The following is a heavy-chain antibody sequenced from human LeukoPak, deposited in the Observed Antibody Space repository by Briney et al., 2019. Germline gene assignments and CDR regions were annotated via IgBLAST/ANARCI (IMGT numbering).Heavy chain of an antibody. J-gene: IGHJ6*03. D-gene: IGHD6-13*01. CDR1: GGSFSGYY. Sequence: PPETLSLTCAVYGGSFSGYYWSWIRQPPGKGLEWIGEINHSGSTNYDPSLKSRVTISVDTSKNQFSLKLSSVTAADTAVYYCAREGIAAAGGLYEVLNYCYYMDVWGKGTTVTVSS. V-gene: IGHV4-34*01. CDR2: INHSGST. CDR3: AREGIAAAGGLYEVLNYCYYMDV.